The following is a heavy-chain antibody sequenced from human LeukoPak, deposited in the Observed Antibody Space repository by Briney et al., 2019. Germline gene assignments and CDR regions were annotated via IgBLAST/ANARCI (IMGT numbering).Heavy chain of an antibody. CDR2: IHHSGST. D-gene: IGHD3-22*01. Sequence: KASETLSLTCTVSGYSISSAYYWGWIRQPPGKGLEWIGTIHHSGSTYYNPSLKSRATISIDTSKNQFSLKLSSVTAADTAVYYCASRSRPKGLGYWGQGTLVTVSS. J-gene: IGHJ4*02. V-gene: IGHV4-38-2*02. CDR1: GYSISSAYY. CDR3: ASRSRPKGLGY.